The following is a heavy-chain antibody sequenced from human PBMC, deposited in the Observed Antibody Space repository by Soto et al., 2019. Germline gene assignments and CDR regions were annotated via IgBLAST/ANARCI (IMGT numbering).Heavy chain of an antibody. J-gene: IGHJ6*02. Sequence: ASVKVSCKASGGTFSSYAISWVRQAPGQGLEWMGGIIPIFGTANYAQKFQGRVTITADESTSTAYMELSSLRSEDTAVYYCAGGKDGSSSPVYYYYYGMDVWGQGTTVTVSS. D-gene: IGHD6-6*01. CDR1: GGTFSSYA. CDR3: AGGKDGSSSPVYYYYYGMDV. V-gene: IGHV1-69*13. CDR2: IIPIFGTA.